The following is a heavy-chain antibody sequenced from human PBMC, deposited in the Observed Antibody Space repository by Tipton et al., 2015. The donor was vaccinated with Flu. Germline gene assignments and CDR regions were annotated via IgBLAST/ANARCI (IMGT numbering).Heavy chain of an antibody. D-gene: IGHD3-22*01. Sequence: LRLSCTVSGASITSGGHYWNWIRQLPGKGLEWIGYIYHTGTAHYNPSLKSRLTISVDTSRNQFSLKLRSVTAADTAVYYCARNTDDTSGYRFSDYWGQGTLVTFPA. CDR2: IYHTGTA. V-gene: IGHV4-31*02. J-gene: IGHJ4*02. CDR1: GASITSGGHY. CDR3: ARNTDDTSGYRFSDY.